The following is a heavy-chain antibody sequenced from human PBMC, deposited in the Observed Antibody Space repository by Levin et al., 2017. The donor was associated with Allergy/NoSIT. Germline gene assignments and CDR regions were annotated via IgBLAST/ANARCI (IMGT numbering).Heavy chain of an antibody. CDR1: GFTFSNVW. CDR2: VNSKGDGGAT. Sequence: GALRLSCAASGFTFSNVWMGWVRQAPGKGLEWVGRVNSKGDGGATDYAAPVEGRFTISRDDSKNTLYLQINSLKTEDTAVYYCAPYRLGAFDFWGQGTLVTVSS. J-gene: IGHJ4*02. CDR3: APYRLGAFDF. D-gene: IGHD3-16*01. V-gene: IGHV3-15*01.